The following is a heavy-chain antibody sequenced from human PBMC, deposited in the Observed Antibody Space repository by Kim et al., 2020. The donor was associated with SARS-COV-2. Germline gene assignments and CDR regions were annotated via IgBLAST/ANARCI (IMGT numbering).Heavy chain of an antibody. V-gene: IGHV1-2*04. Sequence: ASVKVSCKASGYTFTGYYMHWVRQAPGQGLEWMGWINPNSGGTNYAQKFQGWVTMTRDTSISTAYMELSRLRSDDTAVYYCARELVGYYYYYYGMDVWGQGTTVTVSS. J-gene: IGHJ6*02. D-gene: IGHD6-13*01. CDR2: INPNSGGT. CDR1: GYTFTGYY. CDR3: ARELVGYYYYYYGMDV.